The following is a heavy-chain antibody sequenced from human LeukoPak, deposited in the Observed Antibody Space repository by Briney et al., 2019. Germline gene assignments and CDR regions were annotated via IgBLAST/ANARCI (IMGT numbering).Heavy chain of an antibody. Sequence: GASLRLSCAASGFTFSDHYMTWIRQSPRKGLEWGSYISHSARTIYYADSGEGRFTISRDNAKSSLFLQMNSLRDEDTGVYYCVRGGYTQFGMDVWGQGATVTV. CDR2: ISHSARTI. D-gene: IGHD5-18*01. V-gene: IGHV3-11*01. CDR3: VRGGYTQFGMDV. CDR1: GFTFSDHY. J-gene: IGHJ6*02.